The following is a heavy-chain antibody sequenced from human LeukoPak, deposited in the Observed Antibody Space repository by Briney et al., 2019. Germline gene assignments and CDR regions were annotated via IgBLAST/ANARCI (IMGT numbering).Heavy chain of an antibody. CDR3: ARDRRRWELLGRGEYYYMDV. V-gene: IGHV3-53*05. CDR2: IYNGGST. J-gene: IGHJ6*03. D-gene: IGHD1-26*01. Sequence: GGSVRLYCTSSKFTFGDYPMSWIRHGPGQGLEWVSVIYNGGSTYYADSVNGRFTISRDNTKNTPYLQMNSLRAEDTAVYYWARDRRRWELLGRGEYYYMDVWGKGKTVTVSS. CDR1: KFTFGDYP.